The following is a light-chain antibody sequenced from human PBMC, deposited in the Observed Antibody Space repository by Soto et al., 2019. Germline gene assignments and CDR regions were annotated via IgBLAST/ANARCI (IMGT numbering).Light chain of an antibody. Sequence: QSALTQPASVSGSPGQSITISCTGTSSDVGGYNSVSWYQQHPDRAPKLMIYEVSNRPSGVSNRFSGSKSGNTASLTISGLQAEDEADYYCTSYSTTNTPPYVFGTGTKVTVL. J-gene: IGLJ1*01. CDR3: TSYSTTNTPPYV. CDR1: SSDVGGYNS. V-gene: IGLV2-14*01. CDR2: EVS.